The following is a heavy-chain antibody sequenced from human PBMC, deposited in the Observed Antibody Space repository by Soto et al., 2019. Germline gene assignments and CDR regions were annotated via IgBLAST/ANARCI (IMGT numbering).Heavy chain of an antibody. CDR1: GGIFRSNA. V-gene: IGHV1-69*01. D-gene: IGHD5-18*01. CDR2: IIPQFPTP. J-gene: IGHJ4*02. CDR3: ARDAADTPMVY. Sequence: QVQLVQSGAEVRKPRSSVRVSCKSSGGIFRSNAISWVRQAPGQGLEWMGAIIPQFPTPYYAQKFQGRVTITADESTSTAYMALNSLRSDDTAVYFCARDAADTPMVYWGQGTLLTVSS.